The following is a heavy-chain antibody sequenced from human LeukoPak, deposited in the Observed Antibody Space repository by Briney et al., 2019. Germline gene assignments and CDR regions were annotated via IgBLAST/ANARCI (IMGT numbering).Heavy chain of an antibody. CDR1: GGTFSSYA. CDR2: IIPIFGTA. D-gene: IGHD3-3*01. J-gene: IGHJ4*02. Sequence: SVKVSCKASGGTFSSYAISWVRQAPGQGLEWLGRIIPIFGTANYAQKFQGRVTITTDESTSTAYMELSSLRSEDTAVYYCARDGVTYYDFWSGYSMFDYWGQGTLVTVSS. V-gene: IGHV1-69*05. CDR3: ARDGVTYYDFWSGYSMFDY.